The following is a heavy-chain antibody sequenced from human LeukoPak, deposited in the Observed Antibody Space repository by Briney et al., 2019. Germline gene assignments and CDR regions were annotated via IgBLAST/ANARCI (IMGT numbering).Heavy chain of an antibody. V-gene: IGHV4-4*07. Sequence: SETLSLTCTVSGGSISSYYWSWIRQPAGKGLEWIGRIYTSGGTNYNPSLKSRVTMSVDTSKNQFSLKLSSVTAADTAVYYCARDKGSSSRYYYYYMDVWGKGTTVTVSS. J-gene: IGHJ6*03. CDR3: ARDKGSSSRYYYYYMDV. CDR1: GGSISSYY. D-gene: IGHD6-6*01. CDR2: IYTSGGT.